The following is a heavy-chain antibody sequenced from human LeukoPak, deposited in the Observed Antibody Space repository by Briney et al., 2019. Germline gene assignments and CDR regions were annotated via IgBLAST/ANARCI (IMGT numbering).Heavy chain of an antibody. CDR1: GGSISSSSYY. CDR3: ARRDMTAVTAYAFDI. D-gene: IGHD4-11*01. V-gene: IGHV4-39*01. Sequence: SETLSLTCTVSGGSISSSSYYWGWIRQPPGKGLEWLGSIYYSGSTHYNPSLKSRVTISVDTSKNQFSLRLSSVTAADTAVYYCARRDMTAVTAYAFDIWGQGTMVTVSS. CDR2: IYYSGST. J-gene: IGHJ3*02.